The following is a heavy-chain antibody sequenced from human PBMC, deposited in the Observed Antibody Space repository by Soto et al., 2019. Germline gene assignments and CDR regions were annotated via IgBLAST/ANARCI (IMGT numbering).Heavy chain of an antibody. V-gene: IGHV4-30-2*01. CDR2: IYHSGST. CDR3: ARVLDY. J-gene: IGHJ4*02. CDR1: GGSISSGGYS. Sequence: LSLTCAVSGGSISSGGYSWGWIRQPPGKGLEWIGYIYHSGSTYYNPSLKSRVTISVDRSKNQFSLKLSSVTAADTAVYYCARVLDYWGQGTLVTVYS.